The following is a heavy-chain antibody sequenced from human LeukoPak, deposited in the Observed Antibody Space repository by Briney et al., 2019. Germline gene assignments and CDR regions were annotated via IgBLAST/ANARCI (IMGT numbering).Heavy chain of an antibody. CDR1: GFSFKTYE. CDR2: ISVGGSDE. D-gene: IGHD6-19*01. CDR3: ASDVGFNNGWPA. J-gene: IGHJ5*02. V-gene: IGHV3-48*03. Sequence: PGGSLRLSCVASGFSFKTYEMNWVRQAPGKGLEWISYISVGGSDEDYADSVKGRFSISRDNAKNSLFLQMNSLRVEDTAVYYCASDVGFNNGWPAWGQGTLVTVSS.